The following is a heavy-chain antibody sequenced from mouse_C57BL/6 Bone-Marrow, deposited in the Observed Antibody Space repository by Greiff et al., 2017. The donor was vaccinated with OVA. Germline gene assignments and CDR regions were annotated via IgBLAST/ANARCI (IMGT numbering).Heavy chain of an antibody. CDR2: ISNKANNHAT. J-gene: IGHJ3*01. CDR3: TGRGSSGAY. V-gene: IGHV6-6*01. D-gene: IGHD3-2*02. CDR1: GFTFSDAW. Sequence: EVQVVESGGGLVQPGGSMKLSCAASGFTFSDAWMDWVRQSPEKGLEWVAEISNKANNHATYYAESVKGRFTISRDDSKGSVYLQRNSLRAEDTGIYYCTGRGSSGAYWSQGTLVTVTA.